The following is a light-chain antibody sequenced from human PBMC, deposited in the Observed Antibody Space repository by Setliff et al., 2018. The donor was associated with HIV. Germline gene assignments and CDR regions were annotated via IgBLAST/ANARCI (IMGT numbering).Light chain of an antibody. J-gene: IGLJ1*01. CDR2: DDS. CDR1: KIGSKS. V-gene: IGLV3-21*03. Sequence: SYELTQPPSVSVAPGKTARITCGGNKIGSKSVHWYQQKPGQAPVLVVYDDSDRPSGIPERFSGSNSGNTATLTISRVEAGDEADYYCQVWDSSSDHYVFGTGTK. CDR3: QVWDSSSDHYV.